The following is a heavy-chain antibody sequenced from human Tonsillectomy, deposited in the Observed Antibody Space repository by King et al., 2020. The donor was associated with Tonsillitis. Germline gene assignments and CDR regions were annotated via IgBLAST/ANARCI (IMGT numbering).Heavy chain of an antibody. D-gene: IGHD4-17*01. CDR2: ISDDGSNK. Sequence: HVQLVESGGGVVQPGRSLRLSCAASGFTFSSYAMHWGRQAPGKGLEWLGIISDDGSNKYYADSVKGRFTISRDNSKNTLSLQMNSLRVEDTAVYYCARGSSDYGDALFDCWGQGTLVTVSS. V-gene: IGHV3-30*04. CDR1: GFTFSSYA. CDR3: ARGSSDYGDALFDC. J-gene: IGHJ4*02.